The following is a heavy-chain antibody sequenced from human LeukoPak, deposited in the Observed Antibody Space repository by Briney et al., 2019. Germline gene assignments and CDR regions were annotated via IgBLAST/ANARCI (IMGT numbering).Heavy chain of an antibody. D-gene: IGHD4-17*01. CDR3: ARGSPNDYGDYTHAFDI. Sequence: ASVKVSCKASGYTFTSYGISWVRQAPGQGLEWMGWISAYNGNTNYAQKLQGRVTMTTDTSTSTAYIELRSLRSDDTAVYYCARGSPNDYGDYTHAFDIWGQGTMVTVSS. CDR1: GYTFTSYG. J-gene: IGHJ3*02. CDR2: ISAYNGNT. V-gene: IGHV1-18*01.